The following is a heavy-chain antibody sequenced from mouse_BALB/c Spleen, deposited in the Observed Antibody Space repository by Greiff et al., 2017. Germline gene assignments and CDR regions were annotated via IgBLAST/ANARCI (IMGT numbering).Heavy chain of an antibody. J-gene: IGHJ4*01. CDR3: ARAGPYYAMDY. V-gene: IGHV3-5*02. D-gene: IGHD3-3*01. CDR1: GISITTGNYR. Sequence: VQLKESGPGLVKPSQTVSLTCTVTGISITTGNYRWSWIRQFPGNKLEWIGYIYYSGTITYNPSLTSRTTITRDTSKNQFFLEMNSLTAEDTATYYCARAGPYYAMDYWGQGTSVTVSS. CDR2: IYYSGTI.